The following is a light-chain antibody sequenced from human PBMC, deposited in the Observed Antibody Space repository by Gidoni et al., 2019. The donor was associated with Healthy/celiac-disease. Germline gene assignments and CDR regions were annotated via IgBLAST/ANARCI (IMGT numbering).Light chain of an antibody. V-gene: IGKV4-1*01. CDR3: QQYYNTPRT. CDR1: QSVLYSSNNKNY. CDR2: WAS. J-gene: IGKJ1*01. Sequence: DNVMTQSPDSLAVSLGERATINCKSSQSVLYSSNNKNYLAWYQRKPGQPPKLLIYWASTRESGVPDRFSGSGSGTDFTLTISSLQAGDVAVYYCQQYYNTPRTFGPGTRVEIK.